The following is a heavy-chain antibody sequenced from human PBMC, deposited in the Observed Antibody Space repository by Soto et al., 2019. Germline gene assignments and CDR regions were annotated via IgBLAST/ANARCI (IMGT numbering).Heavy chain of an antibody. V-gene: IGHV4-34*01. D-gene: IGHD6-13*01. CDR2: INYRGSA. Sequence: SETLSLTCAVYGGSFSGYYWSWIRQPPGKGLEWIGEINYRGSAYYNPSLKSRVTISVDTSKNQFSLKLRSVTAADTPVYYCARHPGIAAHFDFWGQGTLVTVS. J-gene: IGHJ4*02. CDR3: ARHPGIAAHFDF. CDR1: GGSFSGYY.